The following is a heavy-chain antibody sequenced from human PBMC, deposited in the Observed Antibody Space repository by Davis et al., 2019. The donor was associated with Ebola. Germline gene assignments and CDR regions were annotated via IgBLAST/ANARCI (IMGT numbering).Heavy chain of an antibody. CDR3: AKEGYCISTSCLVDAFDI. CDR2: ISGSGGST. Sequence: GESLKISCAASGFTFSSYAMSWVRQAPGKGLEWVSAISGSGGSTYYADSVKGRFTISRDNSKNTLYLQMNSLRAEDTAVYYCAKEGYCISTSCLVDAFDIWGQGTMVTVSS. D-gene: IGHD2-2*01. J-gene: IGHJ3*02. V-gene: IGHV3-23*01. CDR1: GFTFSSYA.